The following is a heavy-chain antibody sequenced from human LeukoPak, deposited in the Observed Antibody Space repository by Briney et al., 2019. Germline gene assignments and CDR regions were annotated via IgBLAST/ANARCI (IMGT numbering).Heavy chain of an antibody. CDR3: ARCDSSSWYGIDF. D-gene: IGHD6-13*01. J-gene: IGHJ4*02. V-gene: IGHV3-53*01. Sequence: GGSLRLSCAASGFTVSSNYMGWVRQAPGKGLKWVSVIYSGGNTYYADSVKGRFTISRDNSRNTMDLQMNSPRAEDTAVYYCARCDSSSWYGIDFWGQGTLVTVSS. CDR1: GFTVSSNY. CDR2: IYSGGNT.